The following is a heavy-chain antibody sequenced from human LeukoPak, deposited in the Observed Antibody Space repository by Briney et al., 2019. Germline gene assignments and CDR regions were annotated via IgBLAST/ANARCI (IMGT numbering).Heavy chain of an antibody. CDR3: ARASYYDFWSGYRDKDYYYYMDV. J-gene: IGHJ6*03. CDR1: GGSISSGGYY. V-gene: IGHV4-31*03. Sequence: SQTLSLTCTVSGGSISSGGYYWSWIRQHPGKGLERIGYIYYSESTYYNRCLKRRVTRSVDTSKKQVSLKLSSVTAADTAVYYCARASYYDFWSGYRDKDYYYYMDVWGKGTTVTVSS. D-gene: IGHD3-3*01. CDR2: IYYSEST.